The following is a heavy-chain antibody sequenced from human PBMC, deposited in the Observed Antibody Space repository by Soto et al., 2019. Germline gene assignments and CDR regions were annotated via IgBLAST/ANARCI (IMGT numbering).Heavy chain of an antibody. Sequence: QVQLQESGPGLVKPSQTLSLTCTVSGGSISSGGYYWSWIRQHPGKGLEWIGYIYYSGSTYYNPSLKRRVTITVDTSKNQFPLKLSSVTAADTAVYYCAGVYYDSPPDQNRDYWGQGTLVTVSS. CDR3: AGVYYDSPPDQNRDY. V-gene: IGHV4-31*03. CDR2: IYYSGST. CDR1: GGSISSGGYY. D-gene: IGHD3-22*01. J-gene: IGHJ4*02.